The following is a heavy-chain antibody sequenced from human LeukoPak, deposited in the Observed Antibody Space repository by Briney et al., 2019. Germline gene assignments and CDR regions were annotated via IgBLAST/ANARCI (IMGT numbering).Heavy chain of an antibody. CDR1: GYTFTGYY. J-gene: IGHJ6*03. Sequence: GASVKVSCKASGYTFTGYYMHWVRQAPGQGLEWMGWMNPNSGNTGYAQKFQGRVTITRNTSISTAYMELSSLRSEDTAVYYCARGLTITIFGVVIGYYMDVWGKGTTVTVSS. V-gene: IGHV1-8*03. CDR3: ARGLTITIFGVVIGYYMDV. D-gene: IGHD3-3*01. CDR2: MNPNSGNT.